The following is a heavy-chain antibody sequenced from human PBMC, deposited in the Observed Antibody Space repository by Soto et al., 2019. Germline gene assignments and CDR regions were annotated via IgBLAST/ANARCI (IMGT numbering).Heavy chain of an antibody. V-gene: IGHV4-59*01. D-gene: IGHD6-19*01. CDR3: ARGGWKLFDY. CDR1: GGSISSYY. Sequence: SETLSLTCTVSGGSISSYYWSRIRQPPGKGLEWIGYIYYSGSTNYNPSLKSRVTISVDTSKNQFSLKLSSVTAADTAVYYCARGGWKLFDYWGQGTLVTVSS. J-gene: IGHJ4*02. CDR2: IYYSGST.